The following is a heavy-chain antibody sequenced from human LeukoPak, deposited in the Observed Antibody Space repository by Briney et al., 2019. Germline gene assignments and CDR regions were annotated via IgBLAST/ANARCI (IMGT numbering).Heavy chain of an antibody. CDR1: GFTFSSYG. CDR2: IQYDGSNK. V-gene: IGHV3-30*02. D-gene: IGHD3-3*01. CDR3: AKEPGGMEWLLSNWFDP. Sequence: GGSLRLSCAASGFTFSSYGMHWVRQAPGKGLEWVAFIQYDGSNKYYADSVKGRFTISRDNSKNTLYLQMNSLRAEDTAVYYCAKEPGGMEWLLSNWFDPWGQGTLVTVSS. J-gene: IGHJ5*02.